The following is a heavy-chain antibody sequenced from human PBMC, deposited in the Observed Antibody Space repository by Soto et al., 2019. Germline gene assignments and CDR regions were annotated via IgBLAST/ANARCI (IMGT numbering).Heavy chain of an antibody. V-gene: IGHV4-30-4*01. CDR1: GDSISTVDYF. CDR3: ARGRYCLTGRCFPNWFDS. D-gene: IGHD2-15*01. J-gene: IGHJ5*01. CDR2: IYKSATT. Sequence: KPSETLSLTCSVSGDSISTVDYFWAWIRQPPGQALEYIGYIYKSATTYYNPSFESRVAISLDTSNSQFSLNVTSVTAADTAVYFFARGRYCLTGRCFPNWFDSWGQGTLVTVSS.